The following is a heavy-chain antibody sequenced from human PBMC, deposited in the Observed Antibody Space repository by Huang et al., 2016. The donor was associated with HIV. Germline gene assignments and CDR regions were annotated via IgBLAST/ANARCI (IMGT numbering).Heavy chain of an antibody. CDR1: GYRFRSNW. D-gene: IGHD3-10*01. V-gene: IGHV5-51*01. J-gene: IGHJ6*02. CDR2: IYPCDSDT. CDR3: ARLIGSPSFYYGLDV. Sequence: EVQLVQSGAEVKKPGESLKISCKGSGYRFRSNWIGWVRQMPGKGLEWMVSIYPCDSDTRYSPSFQGQVTIAADKSINTAYLQWSSLKASDTAMYYCARLIGSPSFYYGLDVWGQGTTVTVSS.